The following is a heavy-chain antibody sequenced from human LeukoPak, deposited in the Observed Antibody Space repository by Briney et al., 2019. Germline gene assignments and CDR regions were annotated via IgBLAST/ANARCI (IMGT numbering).Heavy chain of an antibody. CDR3: AKKGPTMIPGNYFDY. V-gene: IGHV3-9*01. D-gene: IGHD3-22*01. CDR2: ISWNSGSI. J-gene: IGHJ4*02. Sequence: GGSLRLSCAASGFTFDDYAMHWVRQAPGKGLEWVSGISWNSGSIGYADSVKGRFTISRDNAKNSLYLQMNSLRAEDTALYYCAKKGPTMIPGNYFDYWGQGTLVTVSS. CDR1: GFTFDDYA.